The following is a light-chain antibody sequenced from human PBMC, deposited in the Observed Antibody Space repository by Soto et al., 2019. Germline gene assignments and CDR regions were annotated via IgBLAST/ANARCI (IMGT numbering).Light chain of an antibody. CDR1: DNDIGRYNY. Sequence: QSVLTQPASVSGSPGQSITIFCTGTDNDIGRYNYVSWYQQYPGRAPKLIIYEVNNRPSGISYRFSGSKSGNTASLTISGLQAEDEADYYCSAYTISSPRVFGGGTKLTV. CDR3: SAYTISSPRV. J-gene: IGLJ3*02. CDR2: EVN. V-gene: IGLV2-14*01.